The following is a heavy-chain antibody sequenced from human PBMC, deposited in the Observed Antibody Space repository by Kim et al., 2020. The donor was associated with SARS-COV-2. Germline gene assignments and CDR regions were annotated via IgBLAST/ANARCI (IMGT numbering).Heavy chain of an antibody. D-gene: IGHD6-19*01. CDR3: ARSRYSSGWYSDY. V-gene: IGHV4-59*01. CDR2: IHNSGST. CDR1: GASINDYY. Sequence: SETLSLTCTVSGASINDYYWTWIRQPPGKGLEWIGFIHNSGSTNYNPSLKSRVTMSMDTSKNQFSLKVKSVITADTAVYFCARSRYSSGWYSDYWGQGTLVTVSS. J-gene: IGHJ4*02.